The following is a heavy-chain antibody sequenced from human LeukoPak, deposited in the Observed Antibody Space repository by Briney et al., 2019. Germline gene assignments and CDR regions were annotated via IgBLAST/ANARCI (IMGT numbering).Heavy chain of an antibody. J-gene: IGHJ4*02. V-gene: IGHV4-4*07. CDR1: GGSINIYY. CDR2: IYTSGST. Sequence: PPETLSLTCTVSGGSINIYYWSWIRQSAGKGLEWIGRIYTSGSTNYNPSLKSRVTMSVDTSKHQFSLKLSSVTAADTAVYYCARDVVTTAGDYVDYWGQGTLVTVSS. CDR3: ARDVVTTAGDYVDY. D-gene: IGHD2-2*01.